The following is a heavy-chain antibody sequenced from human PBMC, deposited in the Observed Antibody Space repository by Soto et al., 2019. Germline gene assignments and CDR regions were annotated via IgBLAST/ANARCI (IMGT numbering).Heavy chain of an antibody. D-gene: IGHD5-18*01. CDR1: GGTFSSYA. CDR3: ARDPPDTAMAPFDY. Sequence: ASVKVSCKASGGTFSSYAISWVRQAPGQGLEWMGWINAGNGNTKYSQKFQGRVTITRDTSASTAYMELSSLRSEDTAVYYCARDPPDTAMAPFDYWGQGTLVTVSS. J-gene: IGHJ4*02. CDR2: INAGNGNT. V-gene: IGHV1-3*01.